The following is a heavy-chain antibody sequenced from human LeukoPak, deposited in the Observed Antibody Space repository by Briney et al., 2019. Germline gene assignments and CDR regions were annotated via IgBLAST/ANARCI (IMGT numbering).Heavy chain of an antibody. D-gene: IGHD3-10*01. CDR3: ASSEPRLLWFGELSPVRY. Sequence: KPSETLSLTCAVYGGSFSGYCWSWIRQPPGKGLEWIGEINHSGSTNYNPSLKSRVTISVDTSKNQFSLKLSSVTAADTAVYYCASSEPRLLWFGELSPVRYWGQGTLVTVSS. J-gene: IGHJ4*02. CDR1: GGSFSGYC. V-gene: IGHV4-34*01. CDR2: INHSGST.